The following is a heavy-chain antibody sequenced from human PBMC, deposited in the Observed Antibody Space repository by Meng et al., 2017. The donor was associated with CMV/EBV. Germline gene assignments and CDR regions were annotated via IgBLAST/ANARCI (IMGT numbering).Heavy chain of an antibody. CDR3: ASLGITSPFDY. CDR2: ISYDGSNK. CDR1: GFTFICYA. D-gene: IGHD1-20*01. J-gene: IGHJ4*02. V-gene: IGHV3-30-3*01. Sequence: SCASSGFTFICYAMHGVRQAPGKGLEWVAVISYDGSNKYYADSVKGRFTISRDNSKNTLYLQMNSLRAEDTAVYYCASLGITSPFDYWGQGTLVTVSS.